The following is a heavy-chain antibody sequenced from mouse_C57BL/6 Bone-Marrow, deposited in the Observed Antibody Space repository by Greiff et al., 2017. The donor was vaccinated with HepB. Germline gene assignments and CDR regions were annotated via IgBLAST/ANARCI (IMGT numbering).Heavy chain of an antibody. CDR3: ARLKVYGSSYHYWYFDV. J-gene: IGHJ1*03. Sequence: QVQLQQSGAELVRPGASVKLSCKASGYTFTDYYINWVKQRPGQGLEWIARIYPGSGNTYYNEKFKGKATLTAEKSSSTAYMQLSSLTSEDSAVYFCARLKVYGSSYHYWYFDVWGTGTTVTVSS. V-gene: IGHV1-76*01. CDR2: IYPGSGNT. CDR1: GYTFTDYY. D-gene: IGHD1-1*01.